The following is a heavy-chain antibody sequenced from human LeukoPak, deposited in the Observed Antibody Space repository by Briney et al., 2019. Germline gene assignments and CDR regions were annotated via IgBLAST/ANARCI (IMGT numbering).Heavy chain of an antibody. D-gene: IGHD2-15*01. CDR3: ARRCYPSHCLDY. CDR1: GFTFDDYG. CDR2: INWNGGST. V-gene: IGHV3-20*04. Sequence: PGGSLRLSCAASGFTFDDYGMSWVRQAPGKGLEWVSGINWNGGSTGYADSVKGRFTISRDNAKNSPYLQMNSLRAEDTALYYCARRCYPSHCLDYWGQGTLVTVSS. J-gene: IGHJ4*02.